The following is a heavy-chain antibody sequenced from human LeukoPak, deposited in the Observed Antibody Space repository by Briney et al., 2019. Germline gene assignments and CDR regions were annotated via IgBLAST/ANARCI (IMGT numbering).Heavy chain of an antibody. Sequence: PRKPPSLTRTIAVEANSVDYGSCSRQPDRKGREWIGRIYTSGSTNYNPSLKSRVTMSVDTSKNQFSLKLSSVTAADTAVYYCARQYCSSTSCYISWFDPWGQGTLVTVSS. D-gene: IGHD2-2*02. CDR2: IYTSGST. CDR1: VEANSVDY. CDR3: ARQYCSSTSCYISWFDP. V-gene: IGHV4-4*07. J-gene: IGHJ5*02.